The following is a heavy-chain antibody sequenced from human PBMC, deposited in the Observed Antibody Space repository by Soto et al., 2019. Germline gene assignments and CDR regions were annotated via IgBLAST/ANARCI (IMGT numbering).Heavy chain of an antibody. D-gene: IGHD3-22*01. J-gene: IGHJ4*02. CDR1: GGTFSRYT. V-gene: IGHV1-69*13. Sequence: SVKVSCKASGGTFSRYTITWVRQAPGQGLEWMGGITPMFGTPNYAQKFQGRVTITADESTSTAYMELSSLRSEDTAMYYCARDGTLYDSSAYYYLYWGQGTLATVSS. CDR2: ITPMFGTP. CDR3: ARDGTLYDSSAYYYLY.